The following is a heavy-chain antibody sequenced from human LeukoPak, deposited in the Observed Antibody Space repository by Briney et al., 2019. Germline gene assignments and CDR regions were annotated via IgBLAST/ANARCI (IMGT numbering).Heavy chain of an antibody. CDR1: GGSFSGYY. Sequence: SETLSLTCAVYGGSFSGYYWSWIRQPPGKGLEWIGEINHSGSTNYNPSLKSRVTISVDTSKNQFSLKLSSVTAADTAVYYCARGRGYCSGGSSYRNWFDPWGQGTLVTVSS. CDR2: INHSGST. D-gene: IGHD2-15*01. V-gene: IGHV4-34*01. CDR3: ARGRGYCSGGSSYRNWFDP. J-gene: IGHJ5*02.